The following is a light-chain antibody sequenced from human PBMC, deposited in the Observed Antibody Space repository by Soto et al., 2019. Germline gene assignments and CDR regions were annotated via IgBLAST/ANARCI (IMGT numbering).Light chain of an antibody. CDR1: SSDVGGYNY. V-gene: IGLV2-14*01. CDR3: SSYTSPSVI. Sequence: QSVLTQPASVSGSPGQSITISCTGTSSDVGGYNYVSWYQQHPGKAPKLMIYDVSNRPSGVSDRFSGSQSGNTASLTISGLQAEDEADYYCSSYTSPSVIFGGGTKLTVL. CDR2: DVS. J-gene: IGLJ2*01.